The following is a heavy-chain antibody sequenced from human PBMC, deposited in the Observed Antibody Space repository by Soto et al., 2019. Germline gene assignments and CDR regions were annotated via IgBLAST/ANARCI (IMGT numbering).Heavy chain of an antibody. CDR2: LYYRGST. D-gene: IGHD4-17*01. CDR3: ARRYGDYFDY. Sequence: QVQLQESGPGLVKPSETLSLTCTVSGGSISSYYWSWIRQPPGKGLEWIGYLYYRGSTNYTPSLKRRVTISVATTKNQLSLKPSSVSAADTAVYYCARRYGDYFDYMGQGTLVTVSS. J-gene: IGHJ4*02. V-gene: IGHV4-59*08. CDR1: GGSISSYY.